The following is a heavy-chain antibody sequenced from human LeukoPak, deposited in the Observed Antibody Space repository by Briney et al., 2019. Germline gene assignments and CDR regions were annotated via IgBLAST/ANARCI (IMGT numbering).Heavy chain of an antibody. J-gene: IGHJ4*02. CDR3: ARDGESRGYYDILTGSEPQYYVDY. CDR1: GFTFSSYA. Sequence: PGGSLRLSCAASGFTFSSYAMSWVRQAPGKGLEWVSSISGSGGSTYYADSVKGRFTISRDNSKNTLYLQMNSLRAEDTAVYYCARDGESRGYYDILTGSEPQYYVDYWGQGTLVTVSS. V-gene: IGHV3-23*01. CDR2: ISGSGGST. D-gene: IGHD3-9*01.